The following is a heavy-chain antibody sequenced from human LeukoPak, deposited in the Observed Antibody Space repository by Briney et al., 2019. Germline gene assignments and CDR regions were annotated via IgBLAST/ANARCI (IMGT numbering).Heavy chain of an antibody. CDR2: TYYRSKWYN. J-gene: IGHJ4*02. CDR1: GDSVSSNSAA. CDR3: ARDKDDYVSRPHYFDY. D-gene: IGHD4-17*01. V-gene: IGHV6-1*01. Sequence: SQTLSLTCAISGDSVSSNSAAWNWIRQSPSRGLEWLGRTYYRSKWYNDYAVSVKSRITINPDTSKNQFSLQLNSVTPEDTAVYYCARDKDDYVSRPHYFDYWGQGTLVTVSS.